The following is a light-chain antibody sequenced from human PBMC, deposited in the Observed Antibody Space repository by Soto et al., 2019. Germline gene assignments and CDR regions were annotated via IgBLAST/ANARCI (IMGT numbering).Light chain of an antibody. CDR2: WAS. Sequence: DIVVTQSPDSLAVSLGERATINCRSTQSVLYRSNNKNYLAWYQQKPGQPPKLLIYWASTRESGVPDQFSGSGSGTDFTLNISRLQAEDVAVYYCQQSYSAPFFGQGTKVDIX. J-gene: IGKJ2*01. V-gene: IGKV4-1*01. CDR3: QQSYSAPF. CDR1: QSVLYRSNNKNY.